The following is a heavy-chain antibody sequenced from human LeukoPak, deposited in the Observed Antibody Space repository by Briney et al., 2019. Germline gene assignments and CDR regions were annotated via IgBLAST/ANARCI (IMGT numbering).Heavy chain of an antibody. D-gene: IGHD3-3*01. J-gene: IGHJ3*02. V-gene: IGHV3-15*01. CDR2: IKSKTDGGTT. Sequence: PGGSLRLSCAASGFTFSNAWMSWVRQAPGKGLEWVGRIKSKTDGGTTDYAAPVKGRFTISRDDSKNTLYLQMNSLKTEDTAVYYCTTDNPKGYDFWSGKGAFDIWGQGTMVTVSS. CDR1: GFTFSNAW. CDR3: TTDNPKGYDFWSGKGAFDI.